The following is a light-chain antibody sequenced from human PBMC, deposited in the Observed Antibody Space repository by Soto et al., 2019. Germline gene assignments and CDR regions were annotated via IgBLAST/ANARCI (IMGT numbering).Light chain of an antibody. Sequence: QSALTQPASVSGSPGQSITISCTGTSSDVGGYNYVSWYQQHPGKAPKLMIYEVSNRPSGVSIRFSGSKSGNTASLTISGLQAEDEADYYCSSYTSSTSLDVFGTGTKVTV. CDR1: SSDVGGYNY. CDR2: EVS. CDR3: SSYTSSTSLDV. V-gene: IGLV2-14*01. J-gene: IGLJ1*01.